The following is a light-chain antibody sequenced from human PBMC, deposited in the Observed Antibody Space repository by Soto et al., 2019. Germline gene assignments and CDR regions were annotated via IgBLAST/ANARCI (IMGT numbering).Light chain of an antibody. CDR1: QGSSSY. CDR2: AAS. J-gene: IGKJ2*01. Sequence: DIQLSQSPSFLSASVGDRVTITCRAIQGSSSYLAWYQQKPGKVPKLLIYAASTLQSGFPSRFSGSGSGTEFTLTICSLQPEDFETYYCQHLNSYPYTFGQGTKLEIK. V-gene: IGKV1-9*01. CDR3: QHLNSYPYT.